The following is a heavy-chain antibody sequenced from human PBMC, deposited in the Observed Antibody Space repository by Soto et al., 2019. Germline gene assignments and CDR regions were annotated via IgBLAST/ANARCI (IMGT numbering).Heavy chain of an antibody. J-gene: IGHJ3*02. CDR3: ARGLSHPHSFDI. Sequence: GGSLRLSCAASGFTVSSNYMSWVRQAPGKGLEWVSVIYSGVSTYYADSVKGRFTISRHNSTNTLYLQMNSLRAEDTAVYYCARGLSHPHSFDIWGQGTMVTVSS. CDR2: IYSGVST. V-gene: IGHV3-53*04. CDR1: GFTVSSNY.